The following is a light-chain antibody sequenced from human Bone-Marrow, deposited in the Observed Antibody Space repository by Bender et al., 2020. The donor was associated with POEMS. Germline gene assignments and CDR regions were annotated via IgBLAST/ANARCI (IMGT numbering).Light chain of an antibody. V-gene: IGLV1-47*01. J-gene: IGLJ2*01. CDR1: SSNIGGHP. CDR3: ATWDDTLGGPV. Sequence: QSVLTQPPSASGTPGQRVSISCSGGSSNIGGHPVNWYQHLPGTAPKLLIYRDNQRPSGVPDRFSGSRSGTSASLAISGLRSEDEADYYCATWDDTLGGPVFGGGTKLTV. CDR2: RDN.